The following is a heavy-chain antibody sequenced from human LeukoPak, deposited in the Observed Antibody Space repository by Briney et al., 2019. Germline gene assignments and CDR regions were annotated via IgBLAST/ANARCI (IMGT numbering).Heavy chain of an antibody. J-gene: IGHJ4*02. CDR3: ARVGFSSGYYTGLGD. D-gene: IGHD3-3*01. CDR1: GFTFSSYW. V-gene: IGHV3-7*01. CDR2: IKQDGSEK. Sequence: GGSLRLSCAASGFTFSSYWMSWVRQAPGKGLEWVGNIKQDGSEKWYVDSVKGRFTMSRDNAKNSLYLQMNSLRAEDTAVHHCARVGFSSGYYTGLGDWGQGTLVTVSS.